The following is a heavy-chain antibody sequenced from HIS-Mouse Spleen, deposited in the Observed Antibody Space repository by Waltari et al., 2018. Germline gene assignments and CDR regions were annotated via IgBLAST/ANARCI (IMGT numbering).Heavy chain of an antibody. CDR2: IAWDMDK. CDR1: GFSLSTSGMC. V-gene: IGHV2-70*15. CDR3: ARIAEGYTSGWYAFDY. J-gene: IGHJ4*02. D-gene: IGHD6-19*01. Sequence: QVTLRESGPALVKPTQTLTLTCTFSGFSLSTSGMCVSWIHQPPGKALEWLARIAWDMDKYYSTSLMTRPTISSATSKNQVVLTMTNMDPLDTATYYCARIAEGYTSGWYAFDYWGQGTLVTVSS.